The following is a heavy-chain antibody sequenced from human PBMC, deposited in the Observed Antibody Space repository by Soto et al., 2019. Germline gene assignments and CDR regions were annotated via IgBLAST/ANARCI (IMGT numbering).Heavy chain of an antibody. CDR1: GFTFSSYA. D-gene: IGHD3-9*01. V-gene: IGHV3-23*01. CDR2: ISGSGGST. Sequence: EVQLLESGGGLVQPGGSLRLSCAASGFTFSSYAMSWVRQAPGKGLEWVSAISGSGGSTYYADSVKGRFTISRDNSKNTQYLKMNSRSDEDTAVYYCAKPAGGLATWPNWGQGTLVTVSS. CDR3: AKPAGGLATWPN. J-gene: IGHJ4*02.